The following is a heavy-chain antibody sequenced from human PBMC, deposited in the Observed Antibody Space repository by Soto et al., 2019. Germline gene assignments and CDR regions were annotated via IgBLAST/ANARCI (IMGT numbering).Heavy chain of an antibody. CDR3: TADTPAAGAGELDY. D-gene: IGHD6-13*01. J-gene: IGHJ4*02. V-gene: IGHV3-15*01. CDR2: IKSGGTT. CDR1: GFTFNNAW. Sequence: EVQLVESGGGLVKPGGSLRLSCAAYGFTFNNAWMTWVRQAPGKGLEWVARIKSGGTTDYAAPMRGTFTVSRDDSKSTLYLQMDSLKIEDTAIYYCTADTPAAGAGELDYWGQGTLVTVSS.